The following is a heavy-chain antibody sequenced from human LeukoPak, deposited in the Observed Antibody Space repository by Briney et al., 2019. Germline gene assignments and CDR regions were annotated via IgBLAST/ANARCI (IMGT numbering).Heavy chain of an antibody. Sequence: GGSLRLSCAASGFTFSSYWMHWVRQAPGKGLVWVSRINSDGSSTSYADSVKGRFTISRDNAKNSLYLQMNSLRAEDTAVYYCARESAPYYDSSGYLPSSFDYWGQGTLVTVSS. CDR1: GFTFSSYW. CDR2: INSDGSST. V-gene: IGHV3-74*01. CDR3: ARESAPYYDSSGYLPSSFDY. D-gene: IGHD3-22*01. J-gene: IGHJ4*02.